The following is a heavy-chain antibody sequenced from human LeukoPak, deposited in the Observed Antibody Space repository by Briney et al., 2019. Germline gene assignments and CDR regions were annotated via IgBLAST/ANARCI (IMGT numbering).Heavy chain of an antibody. CDR1: GYTFTSYG. CDR2: ISAYNGNT. CDR3: ARGVTYSSSYYFDY. D-gene: IGHD6-13*01. J-gene: IGHJ4*02. V-gene: IGHV1-18*01. Sequence: ASVKVSCKASGYTFTSYGISWVRQAPGQGLEWMGWISAYNGNTNYAQKLQGRVTMTRDTSTSTVYMELSSLRSEDTAVYYCARGVTYSSSYYFDYWGQGTLVTVSS.